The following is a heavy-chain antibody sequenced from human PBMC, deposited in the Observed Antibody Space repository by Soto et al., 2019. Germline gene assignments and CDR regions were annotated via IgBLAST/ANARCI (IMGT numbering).Heavy chain of an antibody. CDR1: GFTFSSYG. J-gene: IGHJ5*02. CDR2: IWYDGSNK. Sequence: GGSLRLSCAASGFTFSSYGMHWVRQAPGKGLEWVAVIWYDGSNKYYADSVKGRFTISRDNSKNTLYLQMNSLRAEDTAVYYCARDKPETPPGTVAGTNWFDPWGQGTLVTVSS. CDR3: ARDKPETPPGTVAGTNWFDP. V-gene: IGHV3-33*01. D-gene: IGHD6-19*01.